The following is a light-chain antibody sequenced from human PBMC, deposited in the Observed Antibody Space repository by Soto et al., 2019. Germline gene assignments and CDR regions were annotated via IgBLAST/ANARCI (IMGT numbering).Light chain of an antibody. CDR1: QSVSDNY. V-gene: IGKV3-20*01. J-gene: IGKJ4*01. CDR3: QQYGSSPRVT. CDR2: GVS. Sequence: EIVLTQSPGTLSLSPGERATLSCRASQSVSDNYLGWYQQKPGQAPRLLIYGVSTRATGIPDRFSGSGSGTDFTLTITRLEAEDFAVYYCQQYGSSPRVTFGGGTKVAIK.